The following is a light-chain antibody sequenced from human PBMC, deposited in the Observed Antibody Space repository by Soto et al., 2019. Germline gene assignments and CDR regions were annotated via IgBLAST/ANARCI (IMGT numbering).Light chain of an antibody. Sequence: EIVLTQSPATLSLSPGERATLSCRASQSVSSYLAWYQQKPGQAPRLLIYDASNRATGIPARFSGSGSGTDFTPTISRLEPEDFAVYYCQKYNNWPPYTFGQGTRLEIK. CDR2: DAS. CDR3: QKYNNWPPYT. CDR1: QSVSSY. V-gene: IGKV3-11*01. J-gene: IGKJ5*01.